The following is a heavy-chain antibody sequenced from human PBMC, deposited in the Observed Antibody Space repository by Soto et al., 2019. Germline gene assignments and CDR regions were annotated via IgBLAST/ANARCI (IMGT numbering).Heavy chain of an antibody. CDR1: GFTFSSYA. CDR3: ARDGQWLVGGNYFDY. V-gene: IGHV3-30-3*01. Sequence: GGSLRLSCAASGFTFSSYAMHWVRQAPGKGLEWVAVISYDGSNKYYADSVKGRFTISRDNSKNTLYLQMNSLRADDTAVYYCARDGQWLVGGNYFDYWGQGTLVTVSS. CDR2: ISYDGSNK. J-gene: IGHJ4*02. D-gene: IGHD6-19*01.